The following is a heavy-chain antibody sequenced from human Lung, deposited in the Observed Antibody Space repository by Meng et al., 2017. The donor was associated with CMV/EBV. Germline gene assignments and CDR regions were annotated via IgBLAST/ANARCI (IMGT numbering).Heavy chain of an antibody. CDR1: GFTFSSYA. CDR2: ISGSGGST. V-gene: IGHV3-23*01. J-gene: IGHJ6*02. D-gene: IGHD3-16*02. Sequence: SXAASGFTFSSYAMSWVRQAPGKGLEWVSAISGSGGSTYYADSVKGRFTISRDNSKNTLYLQMNSLRAEDTAVYYCAKGRSLGYYYYGMDVWGQGXTVXVSS. CDR3: AKGRSLGYYYYGMDV.